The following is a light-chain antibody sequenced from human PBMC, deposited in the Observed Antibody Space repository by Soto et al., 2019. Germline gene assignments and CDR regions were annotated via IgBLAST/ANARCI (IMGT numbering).Light chain of an antibody. Sequence: QAVVTQPPSVSGAPGQRVTISCTGSSSNIGTGYVHWYQHLPGTAPKLLIYDNDNRPSGVPDRFSASKSGTSASLAITGLQPEDEAHYYCQSYDSSLSAPWVFGGGTKLTVL. CDR1: SSNIGTGY. V-gene: IGLV1-40*01. CDR2: DND. CDR3: QSYDSSLSAPWV. J-gene: IGLJ3*02.